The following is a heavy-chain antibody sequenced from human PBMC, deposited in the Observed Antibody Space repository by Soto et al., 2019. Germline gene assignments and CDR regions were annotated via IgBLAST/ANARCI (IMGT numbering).Heavy chain of an antibody. Sequence: SETLSLTCTVSGGSISSYYWSWIRQPPGKGLEWIGYIYYSGSTNYNPSLKSRVTVSVDTSKNQFSLKLSYVTAADTAVYYCARVEVVPAAMSYYYGMDVWGQGTTVTVSS. CDR3: ARVEVVPAAMSYYYGMDV. CDR2: IYYSGST. J-gene: IGHJ6*02. D-gene: IGHD2-2*01. CDR1: GGSISSYY. V-gene: IGHV4-59*01.